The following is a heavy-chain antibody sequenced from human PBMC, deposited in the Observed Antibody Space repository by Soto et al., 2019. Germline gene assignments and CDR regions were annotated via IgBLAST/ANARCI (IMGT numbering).Heavy chain of an antibody. V-gene: IGHV4-59*11. J-gene: IGHJ6*02. CDR2: IYYSGNSGST. Sequence: QVQLQESGPGLVKPSETLSLTCSVSGDSINTHYWSWIRQPPGKGLEWIGYIYYSGNSGSTKYNSSLKSRVTISIDTSKNQFSLKLNSVTAADTAVYYCARDEHTSGYGMDVWGQGTTVIVSS. CDR1: GDSINTHY. D-gene: IGHD6-25*01. CDR3: ARDEHTSGYGMDV.